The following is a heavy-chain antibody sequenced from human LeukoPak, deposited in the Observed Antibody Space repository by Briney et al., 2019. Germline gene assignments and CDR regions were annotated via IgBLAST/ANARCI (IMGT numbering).Heavy chain of an antibody. J-gene: IGHJ3*02. CDR2: ISSSSSYI. CDR3: ASAYYDILTGYYDAFDI. CDR1: GFTFSSYS. Sequence: GSLRLSCAASGFTFSSYSMNWVRQAPGKGLEWVSSISSSSSYIYYADSVKGRFTISRDNAKNSLYLQMNSLRAEDTAVYYSASAYYDILTGYYDAFDIWGQGTMVTVSS. V-gene: IGHV3-21*01. D-gene: IGHD3-9*01.